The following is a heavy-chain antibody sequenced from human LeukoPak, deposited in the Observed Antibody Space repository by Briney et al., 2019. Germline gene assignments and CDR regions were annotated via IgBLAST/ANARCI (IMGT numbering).Heavy chain of an antibody. CDR1: GGTFSSYA. D-gene: IGHD4-17*01. V-gene: IGHV1-69*13. Sequence: SVKVSCKASGGTFSSYAISWVRQAPGQGLEWMGGIIPIFGTAYYAQKFQGRVTITADESTSSAYMELSSLRSEDTAVYYCARETIDYGDPYYYYGMDVWGQGTTVTVSS. CDR2: IIPIFGTA. J-gene: IGHJ6*02. CDR3: ARETIDYGDPYYYYGMDV.